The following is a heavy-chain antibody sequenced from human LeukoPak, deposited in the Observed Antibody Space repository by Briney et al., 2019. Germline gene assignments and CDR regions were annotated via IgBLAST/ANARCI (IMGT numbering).Heavy chain of an antibody. V-gene: IGHV3-48*01. D-gene: IGHD5-12*01. CDR2: ISSSSSTI. J-gene: IGHJ3*02. Sequence: GGSLRLSCAASGFTFSSYSMNWVRQAPGKGLEWVSYISSSSSTIYYADSVKGRFTISRDNAKNSLYLQMNSLRAEDTAVYYCASGVGGYAFDIWGQGTMVTVSS. CDR3: ASGVGGYAFDI. CDR1: GFTFSSYS.